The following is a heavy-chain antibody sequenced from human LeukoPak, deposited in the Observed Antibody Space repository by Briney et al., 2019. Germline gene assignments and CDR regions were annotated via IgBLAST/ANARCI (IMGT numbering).Heavy chain of an antibody. D-gene: IGHD3-10*01. CDR2: ISGSSPTMSSSRSTR. Sequence: GGSLRLSCAASGFTFSSYSMNWVRQAPGKGLEWVSYISGSSPTMSSSRSTRYYADSVKGRFTISRDNAKNSLYLQMNSLRAEDTAVYYCARDRGGIIRHQFDNWGQGTLVTVSS. J-gene: IGHJ4*02. CDR1: GFTFSSYS. CDR3: ARDRGGIIRHQFDN. V-gene: IGHV3-48*04.